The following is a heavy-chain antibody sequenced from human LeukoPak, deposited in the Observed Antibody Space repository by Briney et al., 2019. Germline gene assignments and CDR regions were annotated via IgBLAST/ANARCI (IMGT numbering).Heavy chain of an antibody. CDR2: INQDGSEK. CDR1: GFAFSRYW. J-gene: IGHJ4*02. V-gene: IGHV3-7*01. D-gene: IGHD3-10*01. Sequence: PGGSLRLSCAASGFAFSRYWMSWVRQAPGKGLEWVANINQDGSEKYYVDSVKGRFTISRDNAKNSLYLQVNSLRAEDTAVYYCARDGAARGSGSFGDWGQGTLVTVSS. CDR3: ARDGAARGSGSFGD.